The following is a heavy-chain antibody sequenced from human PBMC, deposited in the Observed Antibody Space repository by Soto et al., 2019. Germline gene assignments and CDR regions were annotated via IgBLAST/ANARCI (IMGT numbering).Heavy chain of an antibody. CDR3: ARVRGYCSSTSCPVLGAFDI. Sequence: ASVKVSCKASGYTFTSYGISWVRQAPGQGLEWMGWISAYNGNTNYAQKLQGRVTMTTDTSTSTAYMELRSLRSDDTAVYYCARVRGYCSSTSCPVLGAFDIWGQGTMVTVS. D-gene: IGHD2-2*01. CDR2: ISAYNGNT. V-gene: IGHV1-18*04. J-gene: IGHJ3*02. CDR1: GYTFTSYG.